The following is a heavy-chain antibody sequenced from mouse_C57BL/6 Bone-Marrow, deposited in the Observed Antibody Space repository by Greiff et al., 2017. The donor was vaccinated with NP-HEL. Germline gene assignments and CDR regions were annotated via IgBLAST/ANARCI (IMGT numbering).Heavy chain of an antibody. V-gene: IGHV7-3*01. CDR3: ARYHYGSSLYFDY. D-gene: IGHD1-1*01. CDR2: IRNKANGYTT. CDR1: GFTFTDYY. Sequence: EVQGVESGGGLVQPGGSLSLSCAASGFTFTDYYMSWVRQPPGKALEWLGFIRNKANGYTTEYSASVKGRFTISRDNSQSILYLQMNALRAEDSATYYCARYHYGSSLYFDYWGQGTTLTVSS. J-gene: IGHJ2*01.